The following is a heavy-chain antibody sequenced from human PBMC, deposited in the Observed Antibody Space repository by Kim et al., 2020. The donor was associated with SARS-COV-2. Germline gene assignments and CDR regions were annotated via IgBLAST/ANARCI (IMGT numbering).Heavy chain of an antibody. V-gene: IGHV3-30*04. J-gene: IGHJ6*02. CDR1: GVTFSSYG. CDR2: ISYDGSNK. D-gene: IGHD6-19*01. Sequence: GGSLRLSCAASGVTFSSYGMHWVRQAPGKWLEWVAVISYDGSNKNYVDSVKGRFTISRDNSKNTLYLQMNSLRAEDTAVYYCARDIASYSSGWIYYYYGMDVWGQGTTVTVSS. CDR3: ARDIASYSSGWIYYYYGMDV.